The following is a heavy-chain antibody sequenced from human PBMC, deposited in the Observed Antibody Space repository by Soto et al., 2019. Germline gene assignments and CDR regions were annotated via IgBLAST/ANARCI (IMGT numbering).Heavy chain of an antibody. CDR3: ARDGGAPSRYYDFWSGYWY. CDR1: GFTFSSYW. J-gene: IGHJ4*02. V-gene: IGHV3-7*05. D-gene: IGHD3-3*01. CDR2: IKQDGSGK. Sequence: GGSLRLSCAASGFTFSSYWMSWVRQAPGKGLEWVANIKQDGSGKYYGDSVKGRFTISRDNAKNSLYLQMNSLRAEDTAVYYCARDGGAPSRYYDFWSGYWYWGQGTLVTVSS.